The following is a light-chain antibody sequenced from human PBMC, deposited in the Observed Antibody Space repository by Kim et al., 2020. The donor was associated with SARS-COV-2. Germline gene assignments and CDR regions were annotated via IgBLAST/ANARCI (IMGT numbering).Light chain of an antibody. CDR3: QQYNDWPWT. J-gene: IGKJ1*01. CDR2: GAS. Sequence: EIVMTQSPATLSVSPGERVTLSCRASQSISSNLGWYQQKPGQAPRLLIYGASTRATVIPARFSGSGSGTEFTLTISSLQSEDFAVYCCQQYNDWPWTFGQGTKVDIK. V-gene: IGKV3-15*01. CDR1: QSISSN.